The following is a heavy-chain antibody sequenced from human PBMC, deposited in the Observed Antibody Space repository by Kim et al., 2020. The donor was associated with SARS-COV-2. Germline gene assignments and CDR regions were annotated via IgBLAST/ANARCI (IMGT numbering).Heavy chain of an antibody. Sequence: ASVKVSCKASGYTFTGYYMHWVRQAPGQGLEWMGRINPNSGGTNYAQKFQGRVTMTRDTSISTAYMELSRLRSDDTAVYYCARDSSGWYEGNWFDPWGQGTLVTVSS. CDR3: ARDSSGWYEGNWFDP. J-gene: IGHJ5*02. V-gene: IGHV1-2*06. CDR1: GYTFTGYY. D-gene: IGHD6-19*01. CDR2: INPNSGGT.